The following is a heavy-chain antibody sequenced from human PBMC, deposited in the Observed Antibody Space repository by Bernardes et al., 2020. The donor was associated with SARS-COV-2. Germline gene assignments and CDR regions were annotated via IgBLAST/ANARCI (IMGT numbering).Heavy chain of an antibody. CDR1: GDSVSSDSAA. CDR3: ARLSYNNNGP. D-gene: IGHD3-10*01. Sequence: SQTLSLTCAISGDSVSSDSAAWNWIRQSPSRGLEWLGKTYYRSKWFNEYAASVKSRITINPDTSKNQFSLQLNSVTPEDTAVYYCARLSYNNNGPWGPGTLVTVSS. V-gene: IGHV6-1*01. J-gene: IGHJ5*02. CDR2: TYYRSKWFN.